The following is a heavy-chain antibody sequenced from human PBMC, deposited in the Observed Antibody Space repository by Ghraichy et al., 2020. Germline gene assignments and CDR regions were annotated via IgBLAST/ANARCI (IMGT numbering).Heavy chain of an antibody. CDR2: IYYSGST. D-gene: IGHD5-12*01. Sequence: SETLSLTCTVSGGSISSYYWSWIRQPPGMGLEWIGYIYYSGSTNYNPSLKSRVTISVDTSKNQFSLKLSSVTAADTAVYYCARADVDIVATILGKDYYYYGMDVWGQGTTVTVSS. J-gene: IGHJ6*02. V-gene: IGHV4-59*01. CDR3: ARADVDIVATILGKDYYYYGMDV. CDR1: GGSISSYY.